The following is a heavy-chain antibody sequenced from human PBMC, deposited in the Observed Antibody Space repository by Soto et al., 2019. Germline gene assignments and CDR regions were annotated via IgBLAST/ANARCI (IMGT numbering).Heavy chain of an antibody. V-gene: IGHV4-30-4*01. CDR3: SRGSTYYGFLT. J-gene: IGHJ5*02. Sequence: QVQLQESGPGLVKPSQTLSLTCTVSGDSMGSGDYYWTWIRQPPGKGLEWIGYIYYIGTTFYNPSVERRVNISIDTSKNHFSLRLTSVTAADTAVYYCSRGSTYYGFLTWGQGTLVTVSS. D-gene: IGHD3-10*01. CDR1: GDSMGSGDYY. CDR2: IYYIGTT.